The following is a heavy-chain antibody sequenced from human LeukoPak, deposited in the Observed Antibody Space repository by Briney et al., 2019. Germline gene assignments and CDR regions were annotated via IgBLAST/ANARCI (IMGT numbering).Heavy chain of an antibody. CDR2: ISAYNGNT. J-gene: IGHJ6*03. CDR3: ARGGYSSSWYSYDYYYYMDV. CDR1: GYTFTSYG. V-gene: IGHV1-18*01. Sequence: ASVKVSCKSSGYTFTSYGISWVRHAPGQGLEWMGWISAYNGNTNYAQKLQGRVTMTTDTSTSTAYVELRSLRSDDTAVYYCARGGYSSSWYSYDYYYYMDVWGKGTTVTVSS. D-gene: IGHD6-13*01.